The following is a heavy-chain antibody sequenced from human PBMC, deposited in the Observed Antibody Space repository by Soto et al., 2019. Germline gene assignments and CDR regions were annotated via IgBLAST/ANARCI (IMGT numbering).Heavy chain of an antibody. V-gene: IGHV1-46*01. D-gene: IGHD3-3*01. CDR2: INPRGST. J-gene: IGHJ6*02. Sequence: ASVKVSCKASGYTFTNYYIHWVGQAPGRGLEWMGIINPRGSTTYAQKFQGRVTLTRGKATCTVCMELSRLRSEDAAVYYCAREAAVALFGVVSYYGMDVWG. CDR1: GYTFTNYY. CDR3: AREAAVALFGVVSYYGMDV.